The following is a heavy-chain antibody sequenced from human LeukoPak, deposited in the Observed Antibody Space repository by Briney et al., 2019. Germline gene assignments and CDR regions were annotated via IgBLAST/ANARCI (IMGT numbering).Heavy chain of an antibody. CDR2: INGGGGGGT. CDR3: AASLPNIVVVPAAKGPFGS. D-gene: IGHD2-2*01. J-gene: IGHJ5*02. CDR1: GFTFSNYA. Sequence: GGSLRLSCAASGFTFSNYAMSWVRQAPGKGVEWVSGINGGGGGGTFHADSVRGRFTISRDNSKNTLYLQMSSLRAEDTAVYYCAASLPNIVVVPAAKGPFGSWGQGTLVTVSS. V-gene: IGHV3-23*01.